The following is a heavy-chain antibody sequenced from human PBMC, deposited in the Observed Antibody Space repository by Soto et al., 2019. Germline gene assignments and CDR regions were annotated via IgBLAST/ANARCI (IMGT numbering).Heavy chain of an antibody. V-gene: IGHV3-48*02. D-gene: IGHD1-7*01. CDR3: ARDGGPITGTTDGMDV. Sequence: GGSLRLSGAASGFTFSSDSMNWVRQARGNGLGLVSHFRCSCSPTYSAVSVKGRVTISRDNAKSSLYLQMNSLRDEDTAVYYCARDGGPITGTTDGMDVWGQGTTVTVSS. J-gene: IGHJ6*02. CDR2: FRCSCSPT. CDR1: GFTFSSDS.